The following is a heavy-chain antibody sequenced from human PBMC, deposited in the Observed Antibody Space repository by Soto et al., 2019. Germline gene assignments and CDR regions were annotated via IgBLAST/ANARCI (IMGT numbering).Heavy chain of an antibody. D-gene: IGHD3-10*01. V-gene: IGHV3-23*01. J-gene: IGHJ4*02. Sequence: GGALRLSSVASGLTFGSRAMTWIRQAPGEGLQWVSTITDTGGDAKYADSVGGRFVISRDNSKKTLYLQMTSLTAEDSAMYYCARGSTDSYPGSRIFDFWGRGTLVTVSS. CDR3: ARGSTDSYPGSRIFDF. CDR2: ITDTGGDA. CDR1: GLTFGSRA.